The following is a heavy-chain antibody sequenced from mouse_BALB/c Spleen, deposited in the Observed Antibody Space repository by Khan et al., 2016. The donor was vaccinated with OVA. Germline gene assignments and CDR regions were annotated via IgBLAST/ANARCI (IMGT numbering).Heavy chain of an antibody. CDR3: SRQPYYHYNIMDY. CDR2: IWSDGRT. J-gene: IGHJ4*01. V-gene: IGHV2-6-1*01. D-gene: IGHD2-10*01. CDR1: GFSLTNYG. Sequence: QVQLKESGPGLVAPSQSLSITCTISGFSLTNYGVHWVRQPPGKGLEWLVVIWSDGRTTYNSAIKFRLTISNDNAKSQVFLQMNILPTDNTSMYFCSRQPYYHYNIMDYWGQGTSVTVSS.